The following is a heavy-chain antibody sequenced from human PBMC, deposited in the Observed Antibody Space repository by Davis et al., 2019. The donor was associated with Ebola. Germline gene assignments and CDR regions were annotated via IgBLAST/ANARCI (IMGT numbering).Heavy chain of an antibody. V-gene: IGHV1-8*01. CDR3: AREQWLTFFDY. CDR1: GYTFTSYD. J-gene: IGHJ4*02. CDR2: MNPNSGNT. Sequence: ASVKVSCKASGYTFTSYDITWVRQATGQGLEWMGWMNPNSGNTGYAQKLQGRVTMTTDTSTSTAYMELRSLRSDDTAVYYCAREQWLTFFDYWGQGTLVTVSS. D-gene: IGHD6-19*01.